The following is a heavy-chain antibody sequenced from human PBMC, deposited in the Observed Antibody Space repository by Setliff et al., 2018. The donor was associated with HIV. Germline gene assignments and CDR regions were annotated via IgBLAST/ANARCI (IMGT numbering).Heavy chain of an antibody. Sequence: GASVKVSCKASGYTFTGYYMHWVRQAPGQGLEWMGWINPNSGGTNYAQKFQGWVTMTRDTSISTAYMELRSLRSDDTAVYYCASAPLTTVTTGPRYYLDSWGQGTLVTVSS. CDR1: GYTFTGYY. D-gene: IGHD4-17*01. V-gene: IGHV1-2*04. J-gene: IGHJ4*02. CDR3: ASAPLTTVTTGPRYYLDS. CDR2: INPNSGGT.